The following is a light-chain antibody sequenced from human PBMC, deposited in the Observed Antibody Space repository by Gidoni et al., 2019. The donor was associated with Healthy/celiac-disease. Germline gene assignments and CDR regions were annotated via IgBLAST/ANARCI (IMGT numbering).Light chain of an antibody. Sequence: DIQLTQSPSFLSASVGDRVTITCRASQGISSYLAWYQQKPGKAPKLLIYAASTLQSGVPSRFSGSGSGTEFTRTISSMQPEDFATYYGQQINSYPRFGGGTKVEIK. V-gene: IGKV1-9*01. CDR2: AAS. CDR1: QGISSY. J-gene: IGKJ4*01. CDR3: QQINSYPR.